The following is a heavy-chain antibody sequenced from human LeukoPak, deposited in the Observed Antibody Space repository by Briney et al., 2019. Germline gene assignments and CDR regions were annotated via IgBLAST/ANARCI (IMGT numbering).Heavy chain of an antibody. Sequence: ASVKVSCKASGYTFTGCFIHYVRQAHGQGLEWMGWIDPNSDNIRYSETFKDRVTMTRDTSTNTAYMELSWLRSDDTAVYYCARSAYNYSYVYFDPWGQGTLFIVSS. CDR3: ARSAYNYSYVYFDP. D-gene: IGHD3-16*01. V-gene: IGHV1-2*02. CDR2: IDPNSDNI. J-gene: IGHJ5*02. CDR1: GYTFTGCF.